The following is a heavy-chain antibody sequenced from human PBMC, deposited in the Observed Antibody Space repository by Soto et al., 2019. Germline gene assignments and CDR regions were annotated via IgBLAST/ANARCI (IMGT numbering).Heavy chain of an antibody. CDR3: ARYGSGGPALGY. D-gene: IGHD3-10*01. V-gene: IGHV3-21*02. CDR1: GFTFNSYS. Sequence: EVQLVESGGGLVKPGGSLRLSCAASGFTFNSYSVNWVRQAPGKGLERVSSISSSSAYIYYEDSVKGRFTISRYNPKNLVILQIKSLRVGETDVYFCARYGSGGPALGYWGQGTLFTVSS. J-gene: IGHJ4*02. CDR2: ISSSSAYI.